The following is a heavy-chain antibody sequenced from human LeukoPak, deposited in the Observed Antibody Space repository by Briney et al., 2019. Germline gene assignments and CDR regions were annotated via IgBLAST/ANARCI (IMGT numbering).Heavy chain of an antibody. Sequence: PSETLSLTCYVSGGSVTSNNWWTWDRQPPGKGLEWIGEVHLDGRTNYNPSLKSRLIMSVDLPENHISLKLTSVTAADTAVYYCAREGGFYRPLDYSGQGTLVTVSS. J-gene: IGHJ4*02. D-gene: IGHD3-3*01. CDR3: AREGGFYRPLDY. CDR2: VHLDGRT. CDR1: GGSVTSNNW. V-gene: IGHV4-4*02.